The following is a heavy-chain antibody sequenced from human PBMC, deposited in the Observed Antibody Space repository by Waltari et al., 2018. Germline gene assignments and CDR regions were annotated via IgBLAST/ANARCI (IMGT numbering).Heavy chain of an antibody. CDR2: MCGIGDYT. CDR3: AKDQAEWLVLDGYFDS. J-gene: IGHJ4*02. Sequence: EVQLLESGGDLEQPGGSLRISCVGSGFNFSNYAMNWVRQAPGKGLEWVLTMCGIGDYTYYADSGKGRFTISRDNSKNTVFLHMNNLRGEETAIYFCAKDQAEWLVLDGYFDSWGQGTPVTVSS. D-gene: IGHD6-19*01. CDR1: GFNFSNYA. V-gene: IGHV3-23*01.